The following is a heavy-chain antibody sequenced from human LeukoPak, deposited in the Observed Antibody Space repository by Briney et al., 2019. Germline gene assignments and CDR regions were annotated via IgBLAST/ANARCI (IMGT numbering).Heavy chain of an antibody. CDR3: ASDSSGYYETGKIDY. D-gene: IGHD3-22*01. Sequence: SETLSLTCAVYGASFSAYYWSWIRQPPGKGLEWIGEINHSGSTNYNPSLKSRVTISVDTSKNQFSLKLSSVTAADTAVYYCASDSSGYYETGKIDYWGQGTLVTVSS. CDR2: INHSGST. V-gene: IGHV4-34*01. J-gene: IGHJ4*02. CDR1: GASFSAYY.